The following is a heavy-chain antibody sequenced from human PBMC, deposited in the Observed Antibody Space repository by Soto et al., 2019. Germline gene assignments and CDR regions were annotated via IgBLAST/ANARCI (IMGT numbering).Heavy chain of an antibody. V-gene: IGHV5-51*01. Sequence: PGESLKISCKGSGYSFTSYWIGWVRQMPGKGLEWMGIIYPGDSDTRYSPSFQGQVTISADKSISTAYLQWSSLKASDTAMYYCARHFYSGYDSWNHFDDWGQGTLVTVS. CDR2: IYPGDSDT. J-gene: IGHJ4*02. D-gene: IGHD5-12*01. CDR1: GYSFTSYW. CDR3: ARHFYSGYDSWNHFDD.